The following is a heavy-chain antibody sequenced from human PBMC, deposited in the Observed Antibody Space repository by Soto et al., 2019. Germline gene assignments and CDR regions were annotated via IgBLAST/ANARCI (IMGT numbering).Heavy chain of an antibody. J-gene: IGHJ6*02. D-gene: IGHD4-17*01. V-gene: IGHV3-23*01. CDR1: GFTFSNYA. CDR3: AGGVSTDYYYYYGMDV. CDR2: ISGSGGNT. Sequence: VGSLRLSCAASGFTFSNYAMSWVRQAPVKGLEWVSAISGSGGNTYYADSVKGRFTISRDNSKNTLYLQMNSLRAEDTAVYHCAGGVSTDYYYYYGMDVWGQGTTVTVSS.